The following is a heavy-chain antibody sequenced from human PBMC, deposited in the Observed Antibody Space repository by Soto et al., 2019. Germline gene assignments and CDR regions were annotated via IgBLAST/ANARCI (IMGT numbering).Heavy chain of an antibody. V-gene: IGHV4-61*01. J-gene: IGHJ4*02. D-gene: IGHD2-15*01. Sequence: KPSETLSLTCTVSGGSVSGGSYYWSWIRQPQGKGLEWIGSIYYTGSSNYNPSLKSRLTISVDTSKNQFSLKLNSVTAADTAMYFCARDQGYCTGGRCSFPYWGQGTLVTVSS. CDR2: IYYTGSS. CDR3: ARDQGYCTGGRCSFPY. CDR1: GGSVSGGSYY.